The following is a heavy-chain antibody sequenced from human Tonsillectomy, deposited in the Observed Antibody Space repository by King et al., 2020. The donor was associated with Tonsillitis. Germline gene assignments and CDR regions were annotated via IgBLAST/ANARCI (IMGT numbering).Heavy chain of an antibody. Sequence: NYYWGWIRQPPGNGLEWIGNIFYSGITYYNPSLKSLVTISVDTSMNQFSLNLSSVTAADTAVYYCARLTYYDYVWGTYLDAFDIWGSGTMVTVS. CDR2: IFYSGIT. CDR1: NYY. V-gene: IGHV4-39*01. J-gene: IGHJ3*02. D-gene: IGHD3-16*01. CDR3: ARLTYYDYVWGTYLDAFDI.